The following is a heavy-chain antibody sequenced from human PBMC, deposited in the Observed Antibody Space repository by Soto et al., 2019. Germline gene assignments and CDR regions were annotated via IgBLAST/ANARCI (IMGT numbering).Heavy chain of an antibody. J-gene: IGHJ5*02. CDR3: AVVPAAKLLFDP. CDR2: IYPGGTNI. CDR1: GYTFTSYT. D-gene: IGHD2-2*01. Sequence: GASVKVSCKASGYTFTSYTIHWVRQAPGQGLEWMGTIYPGGTNIAYAQKFQGRVTITADKSTSTAYMELSSLRSEDTAVYYCAVVPAAKLLFDPWGQGTLVTVSS. V-gene: IGHV1-46*01.